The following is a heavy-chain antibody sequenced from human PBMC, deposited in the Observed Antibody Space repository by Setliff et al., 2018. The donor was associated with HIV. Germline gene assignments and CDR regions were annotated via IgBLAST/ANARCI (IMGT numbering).Heavy chain of an antibody. CDR1: GFTFNTYA. D-gene: IGHD2-15*01. J-gene: IGHJ4*01. CDR3: AKDGISGGAYPPYYFDY. Sequence: GGSLRLSCAASGFTFNTYAMSWVRQAPGKGLEWVSVISGSGASTFYADSVKGRLTIARDNSKNTLYLQMNGLRVEDTAVYYCAKDGISGGAYPPYYFDYWGHGTLVTVSS. CDR2: ISGSGAST. V-gene: IGHV3-23*01.